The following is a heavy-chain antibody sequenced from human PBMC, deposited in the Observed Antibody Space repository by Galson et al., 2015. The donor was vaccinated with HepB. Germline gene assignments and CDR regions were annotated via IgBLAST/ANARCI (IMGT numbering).Heavy chain of an antibody. J-gene: IGHJ6*02. CDR3: ASQILILYGTDV. V-gene: IGHV1-46*01. CDR1: GYSFTNYY. CDR2: INPSCGST. Sequence: SVKVSCKASGYSFTNYYMQWVRQAPGQGLEWMGIINPSCGSTTYAQKFQGRVTMTRDTSTSTVYMELSSLRSEDTAVYYCASQILILYGTDVCGQGTPVTVSS.